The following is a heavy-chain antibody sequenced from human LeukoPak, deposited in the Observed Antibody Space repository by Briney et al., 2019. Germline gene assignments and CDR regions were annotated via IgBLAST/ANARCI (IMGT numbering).Heavy chain of an antibody. J-gene: IGHJ6*03. CDR2: ISAYNVNT. Sequence: ASVKVSSKASVYTFSSSGISWVRQAPGQRREWMGEISAYNVNTNYTQKLQGRVTMTTETSPSTAYMELRSLRSDDTAVYYCAREGPGIVGAKEYYYYYYYMDVWGKGTTVTVSS. D-gene: IGHD1-26*01. CDR1: VYTFSSSG. V-gene: IGHV1-18*01. CDR3: AREGPGIVGAKEYYYYYYYMDV.